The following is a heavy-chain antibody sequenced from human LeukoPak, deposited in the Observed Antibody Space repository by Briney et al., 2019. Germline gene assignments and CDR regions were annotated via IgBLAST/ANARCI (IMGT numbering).Heavy chain of an antibody. CDR2: NDPNSGGT. V-gene: IGHV1-2*02. D-gene: IGHD4-17*01. Sequence: ASVKVSCKPSGYTFTALYIHWVRQAPGQGLEWMGWNDPNSGGTISAQKFQGRVTMTKDTSISPVYMELNSLKSDDTAVYYCARDNYGRLDSWGQGTLVTVSS. J-gene: IGHJ4*02. CDR1: GYTFTALY. CDR3: ARDNYGRLDS.